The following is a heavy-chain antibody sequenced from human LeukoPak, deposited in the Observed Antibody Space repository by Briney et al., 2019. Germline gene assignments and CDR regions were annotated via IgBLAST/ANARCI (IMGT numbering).Heavy chain of an antibody. CDR3: SSALYYYYMYV. Sequence: GGSLTLSCAASGFTVSRNYLSWVRQPPGKGLEWVSLIYSSGSTYYADSVKGRFTISIDNSKNQLYLQLNILRADDTAVYYCSSALYYYYMYVWGKGDTVTVSS. V-gene: IGHV3-53*01. J-gene: IGHJ6*03. CDR2: IYSSGST. CDR1: GFTVSRNY.